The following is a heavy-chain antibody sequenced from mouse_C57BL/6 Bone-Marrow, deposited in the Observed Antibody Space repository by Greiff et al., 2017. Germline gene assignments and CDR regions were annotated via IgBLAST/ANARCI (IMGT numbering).Heavy chain of an antibody. Sequence: VQLQQPGAELVKPGASVKLSCKASGYTFTSYWMHWVKQRPGQGLEWIGMIHPNSGSTNYNEKFKSKATLTVDKSSSTAYMQLSSLTSEDSAVYYCARRRHRTAQVLAYWGQGTLVTVSA. D-gene: IGHD3-2*02. V-gene: IGHV1-64*01. CDR2: IHPNSGST. J-gene: IGHJ3*01. CDR3: ARRRHRTAQVLAY. CDR1: GYTFTSYW.